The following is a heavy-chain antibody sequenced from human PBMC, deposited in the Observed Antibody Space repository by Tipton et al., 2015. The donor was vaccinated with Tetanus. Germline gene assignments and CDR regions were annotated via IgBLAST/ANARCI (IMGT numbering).Heavy chain of an antibody. CDR3: ARANYNFPKKGPFDS. Sequence: GLVKPSETLSLTCAVSGGSIRSGDYSWNWIRQPPGKGLEWLAYVSYSGSTNSNYALKSRITISRDTSKNQISLKLTSVTAADTAVYYCARANYNFPKKGPFDSWGQGTLVIVSS. CDR2: VSYSGST. J-gene: IGHJ4*02. CDR1: GGSIRSGDYS. V-gene: IGHV4-61*08. D-gene: IGHD3-3*01.